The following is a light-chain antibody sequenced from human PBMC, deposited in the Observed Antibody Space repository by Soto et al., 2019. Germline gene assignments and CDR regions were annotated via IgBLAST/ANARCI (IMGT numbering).Light chain of an antibody. Sequence: EIVMTQSPATLSVSPGERATLSCRASQSVSSKLAWYQQKPGQAPRLLIYGASTRATGIPARFSGSGSGTEFTLTFSSLQSEDFAVYYCQQYNNWPPLTFGGGTKVEIK. J-gene: IGKJ4*01. CDR2: GAS. CDR3: QQYNNWPPLT. CDR1: QSVSSK. V-gene: IGKV3-15*01.